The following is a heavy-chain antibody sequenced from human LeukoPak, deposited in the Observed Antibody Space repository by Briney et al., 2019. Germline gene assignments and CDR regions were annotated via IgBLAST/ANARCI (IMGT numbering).Heavy chain of an antibody. CDR3: AKRMDGSGTRGGAFDI. CDR2: ITSGSTYI. V-gene: IGHV3-21*04. J-gene: IGHJ3*02. Sequence: GGSLRLSCAASGFTFSTYTYSMNWVRQAPGKGLEWVSSITSGSTYIYYADSVKGRFTISRDTAKNTLYLQMNSLRAEDTAVYYCAKRMDGSGTRGGAFDIWGQGTMVTVSS. CDR1: GFTFSTYTYS. D-gene: IGHD3-10*01.